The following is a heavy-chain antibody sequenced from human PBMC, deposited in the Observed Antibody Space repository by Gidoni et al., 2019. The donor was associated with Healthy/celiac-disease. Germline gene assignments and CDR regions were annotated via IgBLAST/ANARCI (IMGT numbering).Heavy chain of an antibody. J-gene: IGHJ6*02. V-gene: IGHV3-48*01. CDR2: ISSSSSTI. D-gene: IGHD3-10*01. CDR1: GFTFSSYS. Sequence: DVQLLESGGGLLQPGGSLRLSCADSGFTFSSYSMNWFRQAPGEGLEWLSSISSSSSTIYYADSVKGRFTISRDNAKNSLYLQMNSLRAEDTAVYYCARVHQGYGSGTYYYGMDVWGQGTTVTVSS. CDR3: ARVHQGYGSGTYYYGMDV.